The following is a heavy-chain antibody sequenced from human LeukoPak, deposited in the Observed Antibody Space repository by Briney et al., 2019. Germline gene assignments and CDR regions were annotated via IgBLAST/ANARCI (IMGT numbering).Heavy chain of an antibody. CDR1: GGSISSGGYY. J-gene: IGHJ4*02. Sequence: SETLSLTCTVSGGSISSGGYYWSWIRQHPGKGLEWIGYIYYSGSTYYNPSLKSRVTISVDTSKNRFSLKLSSMTAADTAVYYCARDKDYYGSGSYFDYWGQGTLVTVSS. V-gene: IGHV4-31*03. CDR3: ARDKDYYGSGSYFDY. D-gene: IGHD3-10*01. CDR2: IYYSGST.